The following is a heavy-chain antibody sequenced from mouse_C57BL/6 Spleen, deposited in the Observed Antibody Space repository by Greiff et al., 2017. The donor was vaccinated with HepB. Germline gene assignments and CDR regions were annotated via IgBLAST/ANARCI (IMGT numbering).Heavy chain of an antibody. CDR1: GYTFPGYW. CDR3: VFITPLVPSDH. Sequence: VQLQQPGAELVKPGASVQLSCKASGYTFPGYWMHWVKQRPGQGLEWIGMIHPNSGSNNYNEKFKSKATLTVDKSSSTAYMQRSSLTPDDSAVYCGVFITPLVPSDHWGQGTTPTVSP. D-gene: IGHD1-1*01. J-gene: IGHJ2*01. V-gene: IGHV1-64*01. CDR2: IHPNSGSN.